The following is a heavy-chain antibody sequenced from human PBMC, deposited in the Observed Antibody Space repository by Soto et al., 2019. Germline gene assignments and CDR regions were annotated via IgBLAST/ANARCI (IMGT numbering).Heavy chain of an antibody. Sequence: ASVKVSCKASGGTFSSYAISWVRQAPGQGLEWMGGIIPIFGTANYAQKFQGRVTITADESTSTAYMELSSLRSEDTAVYYCARHPGSAATESYYYYGMDVWGQGTTVTVSS. CDR2: IIPIFGTA. D-gene: IGHD4-17*01. V-gene: IGHV1-69*13. J-gene: IGHJ6*02. CDR3: ARHPGSAATESYYYYGMDV. CDR1: GGTFSSYA.